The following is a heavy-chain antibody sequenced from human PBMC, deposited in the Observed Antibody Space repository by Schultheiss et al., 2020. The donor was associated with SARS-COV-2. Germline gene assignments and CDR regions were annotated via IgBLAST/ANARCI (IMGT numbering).Heavy chain of an antibody. CDR1: GYSFTSYW. CDR3: VIQLWSRGGFDY. J-gene: IGHJ4*02. Sequence: GGSLRLSCKGSGYSFTSYWIGWVRQMPGKGLEWMGIIYPGDSDTRYSPSFQGQVTISADKSISTAYLQWSSLKASDTAMYYCVIQLWSRGGFDYWGQGTLVTVSS. D-gene: IGHD5-18*01. CDR2: IYPGDSDT. V-gene: IGHV5-51*01.